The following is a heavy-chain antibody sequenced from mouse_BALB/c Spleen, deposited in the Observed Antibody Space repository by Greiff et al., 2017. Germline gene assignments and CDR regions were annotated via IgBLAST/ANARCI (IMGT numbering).Heavy chain of an antibody. J-gene: IGHJ3*01. CDR1: GFTFSSFG. CDR3: ARGLAY. V-gene: IGHV5-17*02. CDR2: ISSGSSTI. Sequence: DVKLVESGGGLVQPGGSRKLSCAASGFTFSSFGMHWVRQAPEKGLEWVAYISSGSSTIYYADTVKGRFTISRDNPKNTLFLQMTSLRSEDTAMYYCARGLAYWGQGTLVTVSA.